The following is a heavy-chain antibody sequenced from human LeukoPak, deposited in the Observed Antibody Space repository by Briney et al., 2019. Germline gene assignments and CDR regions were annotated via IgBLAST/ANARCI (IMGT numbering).Heavy chain of an antibody. CDR1: GFTVSANY. J-gene: IGHJ5*02. CDR2: IYSGGST. D-gene: IGHD2-15*01. Sequence: HPGGSLRLSCAASGFTVSANYMSWVRQSPGKGLEWVSIIYSGGSTDYADSVKGRFTISEDNSKNTVFLQMNSLRAEDTAMYYCASLYCSRGSCAFDVWGRGTLVTVST. CDR3: ASLYCSRGSCAFDV. V-gene: IGHV3-66*01.